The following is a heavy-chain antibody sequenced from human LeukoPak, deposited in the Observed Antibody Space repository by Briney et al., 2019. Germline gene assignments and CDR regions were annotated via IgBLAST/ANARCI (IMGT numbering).Heavy chain of an antibody. CDR1: GGSISSYS. Sequence: SETLSLTCPVSGGSISSYSWSWIRQPAGKGLEWIGRIFASGSTKYNPSLKSRVTMSVETSKNQFSLKLSSVTAADTAVYYCAREGSAFDIWGQGTMVTVSS. V-gene: IGHV4-4*07. CDR3: AREGSAFDI. J-gene: IGHJ3*02. CDR2: IFASGST.